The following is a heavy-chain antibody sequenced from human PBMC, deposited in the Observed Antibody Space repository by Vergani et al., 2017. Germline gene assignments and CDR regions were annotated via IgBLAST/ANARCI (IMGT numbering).Heavy chain of an antibody. V-gene: IGHV1-18*04. CDR3: ATIGYRRWGYYFDY. D-gene: IGHD2-2*02. CDR2: ISVYNGET. CDR1: GYTFRNYG. Sequence: QVQLVQSGAEVKKPGASVKVSCEGSGYTFRNYGISWVRQAPGEGLEWLGWISVYNGETKFAQKFQGRVTLTRDTSTDTAYMEMGSLRSDDTSVYYCATIGYRRWGYYFDYWGQGILVTVSS. J-gene: IGHJ4*02.